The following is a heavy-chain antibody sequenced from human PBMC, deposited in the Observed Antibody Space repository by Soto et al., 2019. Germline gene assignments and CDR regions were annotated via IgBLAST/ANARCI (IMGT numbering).Heavy chain of an antibody. CDR1: GGSFSGYY. D-gene: IGHD3-22*01. V-gene: IGHV4-34*01. CDR2: INHSGST. J-gene: IGHJ4*02. Sequence: PSETLSLTCAVYGGSFSGYYWSWIRQPPGKGLEWIGEINHSGSTNYNPSLKSRVTISVDTSKNQFSLKLSSVTAADTAVYYCARGRERYYYDSSGYSDYWGQGTLVTVS. CDR3: ARGRERYYYDSSGYSDY.